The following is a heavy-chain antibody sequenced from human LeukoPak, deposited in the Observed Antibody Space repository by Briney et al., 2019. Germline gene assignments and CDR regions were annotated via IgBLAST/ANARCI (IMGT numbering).Heavy chain of an antibody. CDR3: GTLLSNGPFDY. V-gene: IGHV1-2*02. J-gene: IGHJ4*02. Sequence: ASVKVSCKASGYTFTGYYMHWVRQAPGQGLEWMGWIYPNSGATKYAQKFQGRVTMTRDTSISTAYMELSGLRSDDTAVYYCGTLLSNGPFDYWGQRSLVTVPS. CDR1: GYTFTGYY. CDR2: IYPNSGAT.